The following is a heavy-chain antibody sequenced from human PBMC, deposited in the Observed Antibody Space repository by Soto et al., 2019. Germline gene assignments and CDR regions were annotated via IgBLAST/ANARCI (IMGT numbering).Heavy chain of an antibody. J-gene: IGHJ6*02. D-gene: IGHD2-2*02. CDR2: IIPIFGTA. V-gene: IGHV1-69*13. CDR1: GGTFSSYA. Sequence: SVKVSCKASGGTFSSYAISWVRQAPGQGLEWMGGIIPIFGTANYAQKFQGRVTITADESTSTAYMELSSLRSEDTAVYYCATPGPVVPAAIWSVLREDYYYGMDVWGQGTTVTVSS. CDR3: ATPGPVVPAAIWSVLREDYYYGMDV.